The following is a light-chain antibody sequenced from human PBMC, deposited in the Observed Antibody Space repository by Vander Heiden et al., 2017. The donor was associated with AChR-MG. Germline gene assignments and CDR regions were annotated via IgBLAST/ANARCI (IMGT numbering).Light chain of an antibody. CDR1: SSNIGGNT. CDR2: SNN. J-gene: IGLJ2*01. Sequence: QSVLTQPPSASGTPGQRVTISCSGSSSNIGGNTVNWYQQLPGTAPKLLISSNNRRPSGVPDRFSGSKSGTSASLAISGLQSEDEADYYCAAWDDSLNGVIFGGGTKLTVL. CDR3: AAWDDSLNGVI. V-gene: IGLV1-44*01.